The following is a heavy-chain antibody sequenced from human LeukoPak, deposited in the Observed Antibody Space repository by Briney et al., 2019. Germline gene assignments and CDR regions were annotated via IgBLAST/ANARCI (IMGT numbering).Heavy chain of an antibody. CDR2: MNPNSGNT. V-gene: IGHV1-8*02. Sequence: ASVKVSFKASGYTFTSYGISWVRQATGQGLEWMGWMNPNSGNTGYAQKFQGRVTMTRSTSISTAYMELSSLRSEDTAVYYCARVPTAGCSSTSCYYDWFDPWGQGTLVTVSS. CDR1: GYTFTSYG. CDR3: ARVPTAGCSSTSCYYDWFDP. J-gene: IGHJ5*02. D-gene: IGHD2-2*01.